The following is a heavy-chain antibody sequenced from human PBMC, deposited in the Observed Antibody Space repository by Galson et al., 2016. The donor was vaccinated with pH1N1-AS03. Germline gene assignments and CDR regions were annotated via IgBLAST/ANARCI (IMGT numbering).Heavy chain of an antibody. V-gene: IGHV3-30*02. D-gene: IGHD3-3*01. J-gene: IGHJ4*02. CDR3: VKGGGYSHGFLEYYFDS. Sequence: SLRLSCAASGFVFSTSAIHWVRQSPGKGLEWVAFIRYDESIKNYGDSVKGRFSISRDNPTNTAYLEMNTLRPEDTAVYYCVKGGGYSHGFLEYYFDSWGQGTLVTVSS. CDR2: IRYDESIK. CDR1: GFVFSTSA.